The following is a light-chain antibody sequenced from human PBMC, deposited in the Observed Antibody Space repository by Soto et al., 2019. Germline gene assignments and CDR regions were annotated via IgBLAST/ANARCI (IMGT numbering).Light chain of an antibody. CDR2: GAS. V-gene: IGKV3-15*01. Sequence: EIVMTQSPATLSVSPGERATLSCRASQSVSSNLAWYQQKPGQAPRLLIYGASTRATGIPARFSGSGSGTEFTLTISRLQSEDFAVYYCQQYNNWPRTLGGGTKVEIK. J-gene: IGKJ4*01. CDR1: QSVSSN. CDR3: QQYNNWPRT.